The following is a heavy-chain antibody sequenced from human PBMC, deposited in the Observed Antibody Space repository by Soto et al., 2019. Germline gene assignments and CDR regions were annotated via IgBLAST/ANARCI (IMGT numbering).Heavy chain of an antibody. CDR3: ARDAYSGYDDGDY. Sequence: ASVKVSCKASGYTFTSYGISWVRQAPGQGLEWMRWISAYNGNTNYAQKLQGRVTMTTDTSTSTVYMELRSLRSDDTAVYYCARDAYSGYDDGDYWGQGTLVTVSS. CDR2: ISAYNGNT. CDR1: GYTFTSYG. V-gene: IGHV1-18*01. D-gene: IGHD5-12*01. J-gene: IGHJ4*02.